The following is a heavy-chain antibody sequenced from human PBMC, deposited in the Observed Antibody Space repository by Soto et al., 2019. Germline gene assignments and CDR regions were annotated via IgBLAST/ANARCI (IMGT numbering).Heavy chain of an antibody. D-gene: IGHD6-13*01. CDR1: GGSIRSSSYY. CDR3: ARSYSSSWYYFDY. CDR2: IFYSGST. J-gene: IGHJ4*02. V-gene: IGHV4-39*01. Sequence: QLQLQESGPGLVKPSETLSLTCTVSGGSIRSSSYYWGWIRQPPGKGLEWLGSIFYSGSTFYNPSLKSRVVISVDTSKSQCALKLSSVTAADTAVYDCARSYSSSWYYFDYWGQGTLVTVSS.